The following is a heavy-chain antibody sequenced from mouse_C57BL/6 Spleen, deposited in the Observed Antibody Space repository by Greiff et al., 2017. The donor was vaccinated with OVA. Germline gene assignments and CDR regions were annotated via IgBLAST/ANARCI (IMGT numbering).Heavy chain of an antibody. CDR3: AREGGYDPFAY. D-gene: IGHD2-2*01. J-gene: IGHJ3*01. CDR2: INPSTGGT. Sequence: VQLKESGPELVKPGASVKISCKASGYSFTGYYMNWVKQSPEKSLEWIGEINPSTGGTTYNQKFKAKATLTVDKSSSTAYMQLKSLTSEDSAVYYCAREGGYDPFAYWGQGTLVTVSA. CDR1: GYSFTGYY. V-gene: IGHV1-42*01.